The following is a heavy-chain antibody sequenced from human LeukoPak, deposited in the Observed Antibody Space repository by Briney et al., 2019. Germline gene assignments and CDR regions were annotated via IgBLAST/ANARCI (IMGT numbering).Heavy chain of an antibody. CDR2: ISPTGSTT. CDR3: ARGPNSNWSGLDF. Sequence: GGSLRLSCAASGLTFSSYSMNWARQLPGKGLVWVSRISPTGSTTSYADSVKGRFTVSRDNAKNTLYLQVNNLRAEDTAVYYCARGPNSNWSGLDFWGQGTLLTVSS. D-gene: IGHD6-6*01. J-gene: IGHJ4*02. V-gene: IGHV3-74*01. CDR1: GLTFSSYS.